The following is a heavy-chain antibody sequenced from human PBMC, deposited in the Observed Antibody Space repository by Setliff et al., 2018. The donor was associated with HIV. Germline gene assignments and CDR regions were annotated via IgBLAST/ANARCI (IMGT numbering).Heavy chain of an antibody. CDR1: GYRFSNHF. J-gene: IGHJ3*02. Sequence: ASVKVSCKSSGYRFSNHFIHWVRQAPGQGLEWMEVIDPTDGSTSFTQKFQGRVTVTRDTSTSTVYMELRGLKSEDTAMYYCARGKQMSRRSDAFDIWGQGTKVTVSS. D-gene: IGHD6-6*01. CDR2: IDPTDGST. V-gene: IGHV1-46*01. CDR3: ARGKQMSRRSDAFDI.